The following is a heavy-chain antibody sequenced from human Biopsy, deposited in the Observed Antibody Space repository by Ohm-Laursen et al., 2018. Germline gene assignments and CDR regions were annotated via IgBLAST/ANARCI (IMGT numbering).Heavy chain of an antibody. V-gene: IGHV4-31*01. CDR2: IFNSANT. CDR1: GGSNSSGGSY. Sequence: SETLSLTCIVSGGSNSSGGSYWSWIRQRPGKGLEWIGYIFNSANTYYNPSLKNLITISGDTSKNQFSLKLNSVTAADTAVYYCARGDYFDSNGYFWFDPWGQGTLVTVSS. J-gene: IGHJ5*02. D-gene: IGHD3-22*01. CDR3: ARGDYFDSNGYFWFDP.